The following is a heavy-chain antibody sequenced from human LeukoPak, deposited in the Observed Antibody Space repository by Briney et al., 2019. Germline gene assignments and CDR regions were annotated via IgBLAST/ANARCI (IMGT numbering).Heavy chain of an antibody. D-gene: IGHD5-12*01. CDR2: INPSSGST. V-gene: IGHV1-46*01. J-gene: IGHJ4*02. Sequence: ASVKVSCKAFGYSLTNYYVHWVRQAPGQGLEWRGEINPSSGSTSYAQKFQGRITVTRDTYTNTVYMDLSSLRSEDTATYYCARGAPTTRIGAGRFDYWGQGSLLTVAS. CDR3: ARGAPTTRIGAGRFDY. CDR1: GYSLTNYY.